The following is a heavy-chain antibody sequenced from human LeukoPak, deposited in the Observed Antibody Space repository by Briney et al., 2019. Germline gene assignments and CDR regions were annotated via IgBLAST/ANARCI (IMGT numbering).Heavy chain of an antibody. CDR1: GRSFSSYY. CDR2: IDHSGST. Sequence: PSETLSLTCTVSGRSFSSYYWTWIRQPPGKGLEWIGYIDHSGSTNYNPSLKSRVTISSDTSKNQFSLELSSVTAADTAVYYCARLKATVSIHAYFDYWGQGTLVTVSS. CDR3: ARLKATVSIHAYFDY. D-gene: IGHD4-17*01. J-gene: IGHJ4*02. V-gene: IGHV4-59*01.